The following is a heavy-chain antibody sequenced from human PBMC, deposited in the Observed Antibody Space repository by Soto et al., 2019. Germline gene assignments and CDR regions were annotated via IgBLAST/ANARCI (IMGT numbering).Heavy chain of an antibody. CDR3: ARDHTGLSY. CDR1: GLTFMSYI. Sequence: GGSLRLCCAFSGLTFMSYIVILIRQAPGKGLEWVSSISSSSSYIYYADSVKGRFTISRDNAKNSLYLQMNSLRAEDTAVYYCARDHTGLSYWGQGTLVTVSA. D-gene: IGHD3-16*02. CDR2: ISSSSSYI. J-gene: IGHJ4*02. V-gene: IGHV3-21*01.